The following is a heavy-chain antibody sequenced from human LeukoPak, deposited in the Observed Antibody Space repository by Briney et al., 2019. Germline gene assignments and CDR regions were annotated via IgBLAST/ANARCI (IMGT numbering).Heavy chain of an antibody. V-gene: IGHV5-51*01. D-gene: IGHD4/OR15-4a*01. CDR3: ARFDYSDSPASY. J-gene: IGHJ4*02. Sequence: GESLKISCKGSGYRFTNYWIGWVRQMPGKGLEWMAIIYPGDSDTRYSPSFQGQVNISVDESSTTAHLQWSSLKASDTAIYYCARFDYSDSPASYWGQGTLVTVSS. CDR2: IYPGDSDT. CDR1: GYRFTNYW.